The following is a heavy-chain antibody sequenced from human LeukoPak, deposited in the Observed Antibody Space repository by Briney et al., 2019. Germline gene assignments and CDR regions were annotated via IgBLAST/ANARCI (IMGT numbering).Heavy chain of an antibody. CDR3: AGGTWIQLWLDY. CDR1: GFTFSSYA. V-gene: IGHV3-23*01. J-gene: IGHJ4*02. Sequence: PGGSLRLSCAASGFTFSSYAMSWVRQAPVKGLEWVSGISASGGITYYAESVKGRFTISRDNSKNTLYLQMNSLRAEDTAVYYCAGGTWIQLWLDYWGQGTLVTVSS. D-gene: IGHD5-18*01. CDR2: ISASGGIT.